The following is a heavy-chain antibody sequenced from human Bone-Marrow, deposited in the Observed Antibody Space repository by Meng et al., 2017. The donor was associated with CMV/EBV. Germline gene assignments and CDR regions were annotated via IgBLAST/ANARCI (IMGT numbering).Heavy chain of an antibody. Sequence: GSLRLSCTVSGGSISSYYWSWIRQPPGKGLEWIGYIYYSGSTHYNPSLKSRVTISVDTSKNQFSLKLSSVTAADTAVYYCARGPGNYDFWSGYYYYYYYGMDVWGQGTTVTVSS. V-gene: IGHV4-59*01. CDR1: GGSISSYY. CDR2: IYYSGST. CDR3: ARGPGNYDFWSGYYYYYYYGMDV. D-gene: IGHD3-3*01. J-gene: IGHJ6*02.